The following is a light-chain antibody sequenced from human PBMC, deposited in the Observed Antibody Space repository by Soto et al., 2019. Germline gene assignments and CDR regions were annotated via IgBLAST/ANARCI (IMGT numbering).Light chain of an antibody. CDR3: QQYYSSPFT. Sequence: AIRMTQSPSSFSASTGDRVTITCRASQGISSYLAWYQQKPGKAPKLLIYAASTLQSGVPSRFSVSGSGTDLTLTISRLQIEDFATYYCQQYYSSPFTFGPGTKVDIK. CDR2: AAS. V-gene: IGKV1-8*01. J-gene: IGKJ3*01. CDR1: QGISSY.